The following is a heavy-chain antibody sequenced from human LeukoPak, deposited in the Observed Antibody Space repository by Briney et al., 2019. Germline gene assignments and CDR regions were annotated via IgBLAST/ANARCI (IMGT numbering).Heavy chain of an antibody. CDR1: GGSITGTHYH. Sequence: PSETLSLTCSVSGGSITGTHYHWGWIRQPPGKGLEWIGTIYYSGSTYYNPSLESRVTISVDTSTNQFSLKLSSVTAADTAVYYCARHLGSGRDGTWGYFDYWGQGALVTVSS. V-gene: IGHV4-39*01. J-gene: IGHJ4*02. D-gene: IGHD6-19*01. CDR2: IYYSGST. CDR3: ARHLGSGRDGTWGYFDY.